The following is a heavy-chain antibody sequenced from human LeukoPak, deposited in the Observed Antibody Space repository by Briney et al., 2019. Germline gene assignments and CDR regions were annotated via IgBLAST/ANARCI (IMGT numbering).Heavy chain of an antibody. CDR3: AKDLRWLVREAVYYGMDV. Sequence: AGGSLRLSCAASGFTFSSYAMSWVRQAPGKGLEWVSAISGSGGSTYYADSVKGRFTISRDNSKNTLYLQMNSLRAEDTAVYYCAKDLRWLVREAVYYGMDVWGQGTTVTVSS. D-gene: IGHD6-19*01. CDR1: GFTFSSYA. CDR2: ISGSGGST. J-gene: IGHJ6*02. V-gene: IGHV3-23*01.